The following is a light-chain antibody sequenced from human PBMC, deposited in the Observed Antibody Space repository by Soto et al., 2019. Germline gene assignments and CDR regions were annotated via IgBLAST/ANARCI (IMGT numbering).Light chain of an antibody. CDR2: DVS. Sequence: QSALTQPASVSGSPGQSITISCTGTSSDVGGYNYVSWYQQHPGKAPTLMIYDVSNRPSGVSNRFSGSKSGNTASLTISGLQAEDEADYYCSSYTSSSTSGFGGGTKVTVL. V-gene: IGLV2-14*01. CDR3: SSYTSSSTSG. J-gene: IGLJ2*01. CDR1: SSDVGGYNY.